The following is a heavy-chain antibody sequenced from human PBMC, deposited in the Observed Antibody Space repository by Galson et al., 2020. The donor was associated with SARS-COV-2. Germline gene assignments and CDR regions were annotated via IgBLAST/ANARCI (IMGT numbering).Heavy chain of an antibody. CDR1: GYTFTDYY. D-gene: IGHD2-8*01. J-gene: IGHJ4*02. CDR3: ARVGYCTSSDCYGTPLFDF. V-gene: IGHV1-2*02. Sequence: GESLKISCKASGYTFTDYYIHWVRQAPGQGLEWMGWIHPNSGGTNHAQKLQGRVTMTRDTSISTAYMEVSRLTSDDTAVYYCARVGYCTSSDCYGTPLFDFWGQGTLVSVSA. CDR2: IHPNSGGT.